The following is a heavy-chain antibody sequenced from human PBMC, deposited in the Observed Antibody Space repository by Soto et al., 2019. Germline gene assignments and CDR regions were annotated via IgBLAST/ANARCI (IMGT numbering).Heavy chain of an antibody. D-gene: IGHD2-21*02. Sequence: SETLSLTCAVYGGSFSGYYWSWIRQPPGKGLEWIGEINHSGSTNYNPSLKSRVTISVDTSKNQFSLKLSSVTAADTAVYYCARWGVTSYFDYWGQGTLVTVS. CDR3: ARWGVTSYFDY. V-gene: IGHV4-34*01. J-gene: IGHJ4*02. CDR2: INHSGST. CDR1: GGSFSGYY.